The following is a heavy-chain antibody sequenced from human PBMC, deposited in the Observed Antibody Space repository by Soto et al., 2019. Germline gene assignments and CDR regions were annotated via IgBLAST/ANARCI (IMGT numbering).Heavy chain of an antibody. J-gene: IGHJ6*04. D-gene: IGHD3-3*01. Sequence: SETLSLTCTVSGGSISSYYWSWIRQPPGKGLEWIGYIYYSGSTNYNPSLKSRVTISVDTSKNQFSLKLSSVTAADTAVYYCARHAYYDFWSGFDADVWGKGTTVTVSS. CDR3: ARHAYYDFWSGFDADV. CDR1: GGSISSYY. CDR2: IYYSGST. V-gene: IGHV4-59*08.